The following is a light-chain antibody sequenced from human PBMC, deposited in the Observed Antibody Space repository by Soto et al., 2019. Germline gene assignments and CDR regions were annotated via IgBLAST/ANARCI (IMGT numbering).Light chain of an antibody. CDR1: QSVTNY. CDR3: QQYGSSGRT. J-gene: IGKJ1*01. CDR2: DAS. V-gene: IGKV3-11*01. Sequence: ELFLTQSPDTLSLSPVERATLTCRASQSVTNYIAWYQQRPGQAPRLLIYDASNRATGVPARFSGSRSGTDFTLTISSLEPEDSAVYYCQQYGSSGRTFGQGTKVDI.